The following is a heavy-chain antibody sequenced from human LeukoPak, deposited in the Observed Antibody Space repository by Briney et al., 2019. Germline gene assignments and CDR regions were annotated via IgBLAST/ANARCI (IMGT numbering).Heavy chain of an antibody. J-gene: IGHJ3*02. Sequence: GESLRLSCAASGFTFSSYAMSWVRQVPGKGLEWVSAISGIGIGTYYADSVKGRFTVSRDNTKNTLYLQKNSLIAEDTAVDYCAKSANYEYDWGSYRFSAFDTWGQGTMVTVSS. CDR1: GFTFSSYA. D-gene: IGHD3-16*02. CDR2: ISGIGIGT. CDR3: AKSANYEYDWGSYRFSAFDT. V-gene: IGHV3-23*01.